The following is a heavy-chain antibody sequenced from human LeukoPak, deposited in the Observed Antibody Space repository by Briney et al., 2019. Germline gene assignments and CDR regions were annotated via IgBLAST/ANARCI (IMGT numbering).Heavy chain of an antibody. V-gene: IGHV3-21*01. CDR2: ISSSSSYI. D-gene: IGHD3-10*01. CDR1: GFTFSIYS. Sequence: GGSLRLSCAASGFTFSIYSMTWVRQAPGKGLEWVSSISSSSSYIYYADSVKGRLTISRDNAKNSLYLKMNSLRAEDTAVYYCARVSGYGSGSYQYYYGMDVWGQGTTVTVSS. CDR3: ARVSGYGSGSYQYYYGMDV. J-gene: IGHJ6*02.